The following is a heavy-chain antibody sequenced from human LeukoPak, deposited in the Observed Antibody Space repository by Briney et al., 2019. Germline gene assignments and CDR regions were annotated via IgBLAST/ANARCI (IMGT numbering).Heavy chain of an antibody. CDR2: ISGDGADT. Sequence: GGALRLSCVASGFTFSRQAMSWVRQAPGKGLEWVATISGDGADTYYPDSVKGRLTISRDNSKNTVYLHMKSLRAEDTAVYYCAKDLSLGETYYGCSDYWGQGTLVTVSS. V-gene: IGHV3-23*01. D-gene: IGHD3-10*01. CDR3: AKDLSLGETYYGCSDY. J-gene: IGHJ4*02. CDR1: GFTFSRQA.